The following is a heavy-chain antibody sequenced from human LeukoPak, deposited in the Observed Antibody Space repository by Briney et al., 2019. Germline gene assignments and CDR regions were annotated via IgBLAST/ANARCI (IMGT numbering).Heavy chain of an antibody. CDR2: IKQDGSEK. D-gene: IGHD2-2*01. CDR3: ASTDCSSTSCYRYYFDY. V-gene: IGHV3-7*01. Sequence: GGSLRLSCAASGFTFSSYWMSWVRQAPGKGLEWVANIKQDGSEKYYVDSVKGRFTISRDNAKNSLYLQMNSLRAEDTAVYYCASTDCSSTSCYRYYFDYWGQGTLVTVSS. CDR1: GFTFSSYW. J-gene: IGHJ4*02.